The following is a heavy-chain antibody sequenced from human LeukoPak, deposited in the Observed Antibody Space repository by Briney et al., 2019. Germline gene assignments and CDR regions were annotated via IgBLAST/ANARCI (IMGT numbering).Heavy chain of an antibody. CDR2: INHSGST. D-gene: IGHD3-16*02. V-gene: IGHV4-34*01. J-gene: IGHJ6*03. Sequence: SETLSLTCAVYGGSFSGYYWSWIRQPPGKGLEWIGEINHSGSTNYNPSLKSRVTISVDTSKNQFSLKLSSVTAADTAVYYCARGNYDYVWGSYRPSSHYYYYYMDVWGKGTTVTVSS. CDR1: GGSFSGYY. CDR3: ARGNYDYVWGSYRPSSHYYYYYMDV.